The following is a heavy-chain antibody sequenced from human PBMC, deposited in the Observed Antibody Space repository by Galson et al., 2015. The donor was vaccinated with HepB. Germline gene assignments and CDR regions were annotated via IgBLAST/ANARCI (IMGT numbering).Heavy chain of an antibody. CDR1: GGTFSSYG. CDR3: ARVNEEPYNDIQNWFDP. CDR2: IIPIFGTA. V-gene: IGHV1-69*13. J-gene: IGHJ5*02. Sequence: SVKVSCKASGGTFSSYGFTWVRQAPGQGLEWMGGIIPIFGTAKYAQRFQDRVTITADESTSTAYMEVSSLRSDDTAVYYCARVNEEPYNDIQNWFDPSGQGTLVTVSS. D-gene: IGHD3-9*01.